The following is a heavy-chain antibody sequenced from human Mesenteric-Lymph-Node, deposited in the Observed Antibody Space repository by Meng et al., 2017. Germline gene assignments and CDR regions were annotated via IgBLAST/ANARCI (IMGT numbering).Heavy chain of an antibody. J-gene: IGHJ6*02. CDR2: IDPADSHT. V-gene: IGHV5-51*01. CDR1: GYRFTSFW. D-gene: IGHD1-14*01. CDR3: ARLGASVANTGFGYYYYAMDV. Sequence: GESLKISCKGSGYRFTSFWIVWVRQMPGKGLEWMGIIDPADSHTTYSPSFQGQVTISANKSISTAYLQWSSLKASDTAMYYCARLGASVANTGFGYYYYAMDVWGQGTVVTVSS.